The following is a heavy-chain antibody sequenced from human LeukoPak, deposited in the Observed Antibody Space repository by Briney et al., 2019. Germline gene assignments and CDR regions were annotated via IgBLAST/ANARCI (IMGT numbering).Heavy chain of an antibody. J-gene: IGHJ4*02. D-gene: IGHD2/OR15-2a*01. V-gene: IGHV3-30*04. CDR2: ISYDGSNK. Sequence: GGSLRLSCAASGFTFSSYAMHWVRQAPGKGLEWVAVISYDGSNKYYADSVKGRFTISRDNSKNTVYLQMNSLRAEDTAVYYCVSFYETYWGRGTLVTVSS. CDR3: VSFYETY. CDR1: GFTFSSYA.